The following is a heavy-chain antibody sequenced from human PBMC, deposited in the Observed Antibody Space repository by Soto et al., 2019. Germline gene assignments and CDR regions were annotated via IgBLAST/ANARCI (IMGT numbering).Heavy chain of an antibody. V-gene: IGHV4-39*01. J-gene: IGHJ6*02. D-gene: IGHD3-3*01. CDR1: GGSISSDDYY. CDR3: ARLPDFWSGYSQIYYYGMDV. CDR2: IYYRGST. Sequence: SETLSLTCTVSGGSISSDDYYWNWIRQRPGKGLEWIGNIYYRGSTYYNPSLKSRVTISVDTSKNQFSLKLSSVTAADTAVYYCARLPDFWSGYSQIYYYGMDVWGQGTTVTVSS.